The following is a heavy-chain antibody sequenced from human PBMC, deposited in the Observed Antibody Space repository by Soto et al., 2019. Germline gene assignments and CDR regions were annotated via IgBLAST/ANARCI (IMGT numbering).Heavy chain of an antibody. CDR1: GGTFSSYT. Sequence: QVQLVQSGAEVKKPGSSVKVSCKASGGTFSSYTISWVRQAPGQGLEWMGRIIPILGIANYAQKFQGRVTITAHKSTSTAYMELSSLRSEDTAVYYCARGPMVRGVPLDYWGQGTLVTVSS. V-gene: IGHV1-69*02. CDR3: ARGPMVRGVPLDY. CDR2: IIPILGIA. D-gene: IGHD3-10*01. J-gene: IGHJ4*02.